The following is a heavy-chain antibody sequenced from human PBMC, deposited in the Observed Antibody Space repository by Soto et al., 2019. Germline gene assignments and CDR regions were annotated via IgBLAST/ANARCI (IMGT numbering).Heavy chain of an antibody. CDR3: AKYWSSYRKYYGLDV. CDR1: GFTLSNYD. D-gene: IGHD3-3*01. Sequence: EVQLLESGGGLVQPGGSLRLSCEASGFTLSNYDMSWVRQAPGKGLEWVSAISSSAFNTFYAESVKGRFTISRDNSKNTLYLQTSSLRAEDTALYYCAKYWSSYRKYYGLDVWGQGTAVTV. V-gene: IGHV3-23*01. CDR2: ISSSAFNT. J-gene: IGHJ6*02.